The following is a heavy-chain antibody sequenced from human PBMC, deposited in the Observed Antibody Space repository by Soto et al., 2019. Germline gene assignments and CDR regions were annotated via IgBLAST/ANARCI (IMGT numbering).Heavy chain of an antibody. CDR2: IYYSGST. J-gene: IGHJ4*02. Sequence: SETLSLTCTVSGGSISSGDYYWTWIRQPPGKGLEWIGYIYYSGSTYYNPSLKSRVTISVDTSKNQFSLKLNSVTAADTAVYYCAIWGRGFISPFDSWGQGTLVTVSS. CDR1: GGSISSGDYY. V-gene: IGHV4-30-4*01. CDR3: AIWGRGFISPFDS. D-gene: IGHD3-10*01.